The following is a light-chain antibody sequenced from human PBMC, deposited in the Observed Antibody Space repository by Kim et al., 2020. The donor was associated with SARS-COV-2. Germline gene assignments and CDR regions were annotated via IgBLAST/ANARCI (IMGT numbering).Light chain of an antibody. J-gene: IGKJ5*01. CDR1: QDISHC. CDR2: AAS. V-gene: IGKV1-12*01. Sequence: DIQMTQSPFSVSASVGDRVTITCRASQDISHCLAWYQQKPGKAPNLLIYAASSLQSGVPSRFSGSGSGTDFTLTISSLQPEDFAIYYCQQANSFPCTFGQGTRLEIK. CDR3: QQANSFPCT.